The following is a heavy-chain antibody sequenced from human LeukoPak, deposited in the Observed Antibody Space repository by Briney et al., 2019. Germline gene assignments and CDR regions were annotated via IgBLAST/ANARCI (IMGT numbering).Heavy chain of an antibody. Sequence: SGPTLVKPTQTLTLTCTFSGFSLSTSGVGVGWIRQPPGKALEWLALIYWDDDQRYSPSLKSRLTITKDTSKNQVVLTMTNLDPVDTATYYCAHRPYDSSGYYYYFDYWGQGTLDTVSS. J-gene: IGHJ4*02. CDR2: IYWDDDQ. V-gene: IGHV2-5*02. CDR3: AHRPYDSSGYYYYFDY. D-gene: IGHD3-22*01. CDR1: GFSLSTSGVG.